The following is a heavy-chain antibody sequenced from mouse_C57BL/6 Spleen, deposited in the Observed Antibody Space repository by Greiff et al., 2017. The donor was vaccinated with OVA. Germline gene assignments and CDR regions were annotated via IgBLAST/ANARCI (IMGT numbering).Heavy chain of an antibody. CDR1: GFTFSSYA. V-gene: IGHV5-4*01. J-gene: IGHJ2*01. Sequence: EVQVVESGGGLVKPGGSLKLSCAASGFTFSSYAMSWVRQTPEKRLEWVATISDGGSYTYYPDNVKGRFTISRDNAKNNLYLQMSHLKSEDTAMYYCARDGTTVVGVDYWGQGTTLTVSS. CDR2: ISDGGSYT. D-gene: IGHD1-1*01. CDR3: ARDGTTVVGVDY.